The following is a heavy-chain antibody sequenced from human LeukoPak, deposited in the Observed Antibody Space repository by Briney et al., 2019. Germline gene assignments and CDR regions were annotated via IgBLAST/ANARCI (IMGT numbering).Heavy chain of an antibody. V-gene: IGHV4-34*01. Sequence: SETLSLTCAVYGGSFSGYYWSWIRQPPGKGLEWIGSIYYSGSTYYNPSLKSRVTISVDTSKNQFSLKLSSVTAADTAVYYCARDQGGDTGDYWGQGTLVTVSS. D-gene: IGHD3-16*01. CDR2: IYYSGST. J-gene: IGHJ4*02. CDR3: ARDQGGDTGDY. CDR1: GGSFSGYY.